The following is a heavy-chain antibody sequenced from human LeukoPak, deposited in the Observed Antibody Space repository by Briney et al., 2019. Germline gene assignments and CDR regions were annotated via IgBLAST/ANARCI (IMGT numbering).Heavy chain of an antibody. CDR2: IKTKTDGWTT. Sequence: GGSLRLSCVASGFTFSNAWMSWVRQAPGKGLEWVGRIKTKTDGWTTDCAAPVKGRFTISRDDSKNTLYPQMNSLKTEDTAVYYCTTDRGYCSGGACPYYYYGMDVWGKGTTVTVSS. J-gene: IGHJ6*04. D-gene: IGHD2-15*01. CDR3: TTDRGYCSGGACPYYYYGMDV. CDR1: GFTFSNAW. V-gene: IGHV3-15*01.